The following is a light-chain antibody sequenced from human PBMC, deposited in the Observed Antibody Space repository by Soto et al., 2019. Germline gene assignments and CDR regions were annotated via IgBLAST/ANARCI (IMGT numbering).Light chain of an antibody. CDR2: DNN. CDR3: GTWDSRLSVVV. J-gene: IGLJ2*01. CDR1: SSNIGDNF. Sequence: QSVLTQPPSVSAAPGQTVTISCSGSSSNIGDNFVSWYQHITGTAPKVLIFDNNKRPSGIPDRFSASKSGTSATLGITGLQTGDEADYFCGTWDSRLSVVVFGGGTKLTVL. V-gene: IGLV1-51*01.